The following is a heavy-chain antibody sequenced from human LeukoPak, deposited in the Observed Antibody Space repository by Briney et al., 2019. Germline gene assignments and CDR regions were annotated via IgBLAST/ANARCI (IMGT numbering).Heavy chain of an antibody. CDR1: GYTFTGYY. CDR3: AREPDNWNDDY. Sequence: ASVKVSCKASGYTFTGYYMHWVRQAPGQGLQWVGWTNPNSGGTNYAQKLQGRVTMTRDTSISTAYMELSRLRSDDTAVYYCAREPDNWNDDYWGQGTLVTVSS. CDR2: TNPNSGGT. J-gene: IGHJ4*02. D-gene: IGHD1-1*01. V-gene: IGHV1-2*02.